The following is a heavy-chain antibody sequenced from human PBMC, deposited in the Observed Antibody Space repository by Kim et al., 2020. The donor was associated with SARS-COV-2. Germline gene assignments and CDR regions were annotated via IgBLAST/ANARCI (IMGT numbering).Heavy chain of an antibody. CDR3: AHSRGSSWLDY. J-gene: IGHJ4*02. Sequence: KRYSPSLKSRLTITKDTSKNQVVLTMTNMDLVDTATYYCAHSRGSSWLDYWGQGTLVTVSS. V-gene: IGHV2-5*01. D-gene: IGHD6-13*01. CDR2: K.